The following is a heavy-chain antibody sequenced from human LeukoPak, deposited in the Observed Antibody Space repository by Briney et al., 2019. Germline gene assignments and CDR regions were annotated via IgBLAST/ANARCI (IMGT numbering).Heavy chain of an antibody. CDR1: GFTFSSYG. CDR2: IRYDGSNK. Sequence: GGSLRLSCAASGFTFSSYGMHWVRQAPGKGLERVAFIRYDGSNKYYADSVKGRFTISRDNSKNTLYLQMNSLRAEDTAVYYCAKVFSTELYFQHWGQGTLVTVSS. CDR3: AKVFSTELYFQH. V-gene: IGHV3-30*02. D-gene: IGHD2/OR15-2a*01. J-gene: IGHJ1*01.